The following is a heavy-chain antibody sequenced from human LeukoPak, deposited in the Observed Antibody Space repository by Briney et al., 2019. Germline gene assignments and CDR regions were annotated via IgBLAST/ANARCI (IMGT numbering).Heavy chain of an antibody. CDR1: GFTFSSYS. J-gene: IGHJ3*02. CDR3: ASGWSDAFDI. Sequence: PGGSLRLSCAASGFTFSSYSMNWVRQAPGKGLEWVSSISSSSSYIYYADSVKGRFTISRDNAKNSLYLQMSSLRAEDTAVYYCASGWSDAFDIWGQGTMVTVSS. V-gene: IGHV3-21*01. D-gene: IGHD6-19*01. CDR2: ISSSSSYI.